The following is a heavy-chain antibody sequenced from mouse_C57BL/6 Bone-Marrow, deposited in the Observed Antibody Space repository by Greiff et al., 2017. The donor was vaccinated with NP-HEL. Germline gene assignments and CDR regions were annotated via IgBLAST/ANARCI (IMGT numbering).Heavy chain of an antibody. CDR1: GFTFSDYG. CDR3: ARLYDGYGFAY. Sequence: EVQRVESGGGLVQPGGSLKLSCAASGFTFSDYGMAWVRQAPRKGPEWVAFISNLAYSIYYADTVTGRFTISRKKAKNTLYLEMSSLRSEDTAMYYCARLYDGYGFAYWGQGTLVTVSA. J-gene: IGHJ3*01. CDR2: ISNLAYSI. V-gene: IGHV5-15*01. D-gene: IGHD2-3*01.